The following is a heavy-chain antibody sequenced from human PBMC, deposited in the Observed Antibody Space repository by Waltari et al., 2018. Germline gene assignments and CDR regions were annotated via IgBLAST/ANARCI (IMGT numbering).Heavy chain of an antibody. CDR1: GGSITSTKHY. D-gene: IGHD1-1*01. CDR3: ATYIGASVGTAAFDV. Sequence: QLQLQESGPGLVKPSETLSLTCSVSGGSITSTKHYWGWICQPPGQGLEWIGTISYNGATYNSPSLRGRVTVSRDTSMNQLSLKLGSVTAADTAVYYCATYIGASVGTAAFDVWGQGTMVTVSS. J-gene: IGHJ3*01. V-gene: IGHV4-39*01. CDR2: ISYNGAT.